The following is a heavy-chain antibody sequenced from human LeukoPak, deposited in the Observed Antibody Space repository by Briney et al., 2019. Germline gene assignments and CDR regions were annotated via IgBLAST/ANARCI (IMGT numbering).Heavy chain of an antibody. CDR2: ITNSGGST. Sequence: GGSLRLSCAASGFPFSNYAMSWVRQAPGKGLEWVSGITNSGGSTYYADSVKGRFTISRDNSENTLSLQMNSLRADDTAIYYCAKSCNSGNCYYNYWGQGTLVTVSS. V-gene: IGHV3-23*01. CDR1: GFPFSNYA. J-gene: IGHJ4*02. CDR3: AKSCNSGNCYYNY. D-gene: IGHD2/OR15-2a*01.